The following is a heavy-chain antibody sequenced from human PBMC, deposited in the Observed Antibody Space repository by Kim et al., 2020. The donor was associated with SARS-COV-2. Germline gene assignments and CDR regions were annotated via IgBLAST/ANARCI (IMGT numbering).Heavy chain of an antibody. CDR3: GSGSSNYYYYGMDV. Sequence: AASGKGRFTISRDNSKNTLYLQMNSLRAEDTAVYYCGSGSSNYYYYGMDVWGQGTTVTVSS. V-gene: IGHV3-23*01. J-gene: IGHJ6*02. D-gene: IGHD3-10*01.